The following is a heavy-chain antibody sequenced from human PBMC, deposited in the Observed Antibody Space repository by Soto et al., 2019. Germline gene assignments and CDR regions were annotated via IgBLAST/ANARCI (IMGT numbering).Heavy chain of an antibody. CDR1: GITVSSYY. CDR2: IYAGTTT. V-gene: IGHV3-53*01. D-gene: IGHD3-22*01. J-gene: IGHJ4*02. CDR3: ARIPYDNSGTIFDY. Sequence: LGGSLRLSCAVSGITVSSYYMSWVRQAAGKGLEWVSVIYAGTTTYYADSVKGRFTIYRDNSKNTLNLEMNSLRVEDTAVYYCARIPYDNSGTIFDYWGQGTLVTVSS.